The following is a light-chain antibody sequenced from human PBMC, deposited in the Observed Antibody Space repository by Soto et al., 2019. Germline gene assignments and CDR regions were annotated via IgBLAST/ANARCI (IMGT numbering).Light chain of an antibody. CDR1: QSVSSSY. CDR2: GAS. Sequence: PGERVTLSCRASQSVSSSYLTWYQQKPGQAPRLLIYGASTRATSSPARFSGSGSGTDFTLTISSLQPEDFAVYYCQQDYNLWTFGQGTKVEIK. CDR3: QQDYNLWT. V-gene: IGKV3D-7*01. J-gene: IGKJ1*01.